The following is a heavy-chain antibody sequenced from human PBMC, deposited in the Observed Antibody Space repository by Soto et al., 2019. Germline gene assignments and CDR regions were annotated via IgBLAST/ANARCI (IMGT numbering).Heavy chain of an antibody. Sequence: PGGALRLSCTGSGFDFSDYYMSWIRQARGKGLEWVSYIDSGDGTTYYTDSVKGRFTISRDNAKKTVYLQMSSLRVEDTALYYCVRPYYSSSWFPFDRWGQGTLVTVSS. CDR3: VRPYYSSSWFPFDR. CDR2: IDSGDGTT. CDR1: GFDFSDYY. D-gene: IGHD6-13*01. J-gene: IGHJ4*02. V-gene: IGHV3-11*01.